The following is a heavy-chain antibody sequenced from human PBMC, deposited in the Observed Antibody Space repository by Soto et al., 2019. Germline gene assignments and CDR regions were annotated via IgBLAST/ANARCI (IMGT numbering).Heavy chain of an antibody. CDR1: GGSISSYY. V-gene: IGHV4-59*01. CDR3: AREKGAFYYDSSGKYYFAY. CDR2: IYYSGST. Sequence: SETLSLTCTVSGGSISSYYWSWIRQPPGKGLEWIGYIYYSGSTNYNPSLKSRVTISVDTSKNQFSLKLSSVTAADTAVYYCAREKGAFYYDSSGKYYFAYWGQGTLVPVSS. J-gene: IGHJ4*02. D-gene: IGHD3-22*01.